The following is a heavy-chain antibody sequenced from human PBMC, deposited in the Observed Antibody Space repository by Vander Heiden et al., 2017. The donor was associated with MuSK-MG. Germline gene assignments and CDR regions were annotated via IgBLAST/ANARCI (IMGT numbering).Heavy chain of an antibody. Sequence: EVQLVQSGAEVKKPGESLKISCKGSGYSFTNYWIAWVRQMPGKGLEWMGIIYPADSDTRYHPSVQGQVTISADRSISTAYLQWSRLKASDIAMYYCARSPGGTTYNNWFDPWGQGTLVTVSS. D-gene: IGHD3-16*01. CDR2: IYPADSDT. CDR1: GYSFTNYW. V-gene: IGHV5-51*01. CDR3: ARSPGGTTYNNWFDP. J-gene: IGHJ5*02.